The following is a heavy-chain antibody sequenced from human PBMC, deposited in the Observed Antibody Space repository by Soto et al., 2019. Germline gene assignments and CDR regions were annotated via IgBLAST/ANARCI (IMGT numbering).Heavy chain of an antibody. D-gene: IGHD5-12*01. CDR3: ARHYSGYASFDY. J-gene: IGHJ4*02. V-gene: IGHV4-59*08. Sequence: QVQLQESGPGLVKPWETLSLTCTVSGGSISSYYWSWIRQPPGKGLEWIGYIYYSGSTNYNPSLKSRVTISVDTSKNQFSLKLSSVTAADTAVYYCARHYSGYASFDYWGQGTLFTVSS. CDR2: IYYSGST. CDR1: GGSISSYY.